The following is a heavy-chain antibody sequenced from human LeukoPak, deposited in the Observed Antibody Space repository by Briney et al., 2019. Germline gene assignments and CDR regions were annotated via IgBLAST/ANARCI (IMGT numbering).Heavy chain of an antibody. V-gene: IGHV3-53*01. CDR2: IYSDGDT. CDR1: GFIVSDNY. Sequence: PGGSLRLSCAASGFIVSDNYMSWVRQAPGKGLEWVSIIYSDGDTDYANSVKGRFTISRDNSKNTLYLQMNSLRVEDTALYYCARARRGYHHVIDYWGQGTLVTVSS. J-gene: IGHJ4*02. D-gene: IGHD5-12*01. CDR3: ARARRGYHHVIDY.